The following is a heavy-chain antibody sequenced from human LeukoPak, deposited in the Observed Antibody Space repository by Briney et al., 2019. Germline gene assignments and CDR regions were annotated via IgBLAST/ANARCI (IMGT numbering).Heavy chain of an antibody. CDR2: IKSKTDGGTT. D-gene: IGHD3-22*01. CDR3: TTGTYYYDSSGYYYDVEGAFDI. V-gene: IGHV3-15*01. J-gene: IGHJ3*02. CDR1: GFTFSNAW. Sequence: GGSLRPSCAASGFTFSNAWMSWVRQAPGKGREGFVLIKSKTDGGTTDYPAPVKGRFTISRDDLKNTLYLQMNSLKTEDTAVYYCTTGTYYYDSSGYYYDVEGAFDIWGQGTMVTVSS.